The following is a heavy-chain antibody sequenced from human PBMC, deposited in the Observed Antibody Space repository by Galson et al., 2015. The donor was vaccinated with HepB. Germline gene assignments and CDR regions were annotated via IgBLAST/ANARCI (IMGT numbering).Heavy chain of an antibody. V-gene: IGHV6-1*01. CDR3: ARDVLYSSGWSDLFDAFDI. D-gene: IGHD6-19*01. CDR1: GDSVSGDSAA. Sequence: CAISGDSVSGDSAAWNWIRQSPSRGLEWLGRTYYRSQWYNDYAVSVKSRITITPDTSKNQFSLQLNSVTPEDTAVYYCARDVLYSSGWSDLFDAFDIWGQGTMVTVSS. J-gene: IGHJ3*02. CDR2: TYYRSQWYN.